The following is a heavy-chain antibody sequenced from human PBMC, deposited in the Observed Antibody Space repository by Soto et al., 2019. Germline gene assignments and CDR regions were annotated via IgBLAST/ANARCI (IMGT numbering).Heavy chain of an antibody. V-gene: IGHV4-39*01. CDR1: GGSISSSSYY. CDR2: IYYSGST. Sequence: SETLSLTCTVSGGSISSSSYYWGWIRQPPGKGLEWIGSIYYSGSTYYNPSLKSRVTISVDTSKNQFSLKLSSVTAADTAVYYCATTIGRRGYRYGIIDYWGQGTLVTVYS. D-gene: IGHD5-18*01. CDR3: ATTIGRRGYRYGIIDY. J-gene: IGHJ4*02.